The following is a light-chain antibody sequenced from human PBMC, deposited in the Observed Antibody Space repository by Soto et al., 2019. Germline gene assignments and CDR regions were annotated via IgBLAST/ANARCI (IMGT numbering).Light chain of an antibody. J-gene: IGKJ2*01. CDR2: DAS. CDR1: QSISSW. V-gene: IGKV1-5*01. CDR3: QQYNSYLYT. Sequence: DIQMTQSPSTLSASVGDRVTITCRASQSISSWVAWYQQKPGKAPKLLIYDASSLESGVPSRFSGSGSGTEFTFPISSLQPDDFATYYCQQYNSYLYTFRQGTKLEIK.